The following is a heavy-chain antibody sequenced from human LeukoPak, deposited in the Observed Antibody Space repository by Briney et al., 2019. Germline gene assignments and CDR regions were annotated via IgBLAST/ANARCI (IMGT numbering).Heavy chain of an antibody. CDR1: GFTFSSYS. D-gene: IGHD3-3*01. CDR3: ARDRFLEWLSPFYYYGMDV. J-gene: IGHJ6*02. Sequence: GGSLRLSCAASGFTFSSYSMNWVRQAPGKGLEWVSSISSSSSYIYYADSVKGRFTISRDNAKNSLYLQMNSLRAEDTAVYYCARDRFLEWLSPFYYYGMDVWGQGTTVTVSS. V-gene: IGHV3-21*01. CDR2: ISSSSSYI.